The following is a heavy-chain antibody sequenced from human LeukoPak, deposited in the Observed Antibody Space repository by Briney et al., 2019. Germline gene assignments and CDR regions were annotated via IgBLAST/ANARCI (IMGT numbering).Heavy chain of an antibody. CDR1: GFTFDDYA. J-gene: IGHJ4*02. CDR3: AKDSTSTGPRYFDY. D-gene: IGHD2/OR15-2a*01. CDR2: ISWDGGST. Sequence: GGSLRLSCAASGFTFDDYAMHWVRQAPGKGLEWVSLISWDGGSTYYADSVKGRFTISRDNSKNSLYLQMNSLRAEDTALYYCAKDSTSTGPRYFDYWGQGTLVTVSS. V-gene: IGHV3-43D*03.